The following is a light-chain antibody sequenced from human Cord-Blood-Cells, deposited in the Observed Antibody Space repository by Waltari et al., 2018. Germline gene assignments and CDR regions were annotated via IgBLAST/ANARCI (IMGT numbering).Light chain of an antibody. CDR3: QQYNNWPPYT. Sequence: EIVMTQSPATLSVSPGESATLPCRASQSVSSNLAWYQQKPGQAPRLLIYGASTRAPGIPARFSGSGSGTEFTLTISSLQSEDFAVYYCQQYNNWPPYTFGQGTKLEIK. CDR1: QSVSSN. V-gene: IGKV3-15*01. J-gene: IGKJ2*01. CDR2: GAS.